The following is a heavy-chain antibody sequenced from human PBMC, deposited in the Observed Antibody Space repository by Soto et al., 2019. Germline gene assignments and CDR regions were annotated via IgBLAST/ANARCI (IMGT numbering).Heavy chain of an antibody. V-gene: IGHV3-21*01. D-gene: IGHD6-13*01. CDR3: ARGGSSWYRDHYEEDY. J-gene: IGHJ4*02. Sequence: GGSLRLSCAASGFTFSSYSMNWVRQAPGKGLEWVSSISSSSSYIYYADSVKGRFTISRDNAKNSLYLQMNSLRAEDTAVYYCARGGSSWYRDHYEEDYWGQGT. CDR1: GFTFSSYS. CDR2: ISSSSSYI.